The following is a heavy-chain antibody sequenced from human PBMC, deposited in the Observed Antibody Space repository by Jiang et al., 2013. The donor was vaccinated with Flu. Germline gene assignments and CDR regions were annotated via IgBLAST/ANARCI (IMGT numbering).Heavy chain of an antibody. CDR1: GYSFTNYW. CDR2: IDPSDSYT. J-gene: IGHJ6*02. V-gene: IGHV5-10-1*01. Sequence: GAEVKKPGESLRISCKASGYSFTNYWISWVRQMPGKGLEWMGRIDPSDSYTSYGVSLEGHITISVDKSISTVYLQWSSLKAPDTAIYYCVSQPYMARGIIGGHHTYAMDVWGQ. CDR3: VSQPYMARGIIGGHHTYAMDV. D-gene: IGHD3-10*01.